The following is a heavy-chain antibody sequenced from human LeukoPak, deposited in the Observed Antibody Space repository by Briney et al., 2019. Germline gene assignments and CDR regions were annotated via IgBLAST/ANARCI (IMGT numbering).Heavy chain of an antibody. J-gene: IGHJ4*02. CDR3: ARYYGGNSEDWAFDY. Sequence: GESLKICCEGSGYSFTNYWIAWVRQMPGKGLEWMGIIYPGDSDTRYSPSFQGQGTISADKSISTAYLQWSSLKASDTAMYYCARYYGGNSEDWAFDYWGQGTLVTVSS. V-gene: IGHV5-51*01. CDR1: GYSFTNYW. D-gene: IGHD4-23*01. CDR2: IYPGDSDT.